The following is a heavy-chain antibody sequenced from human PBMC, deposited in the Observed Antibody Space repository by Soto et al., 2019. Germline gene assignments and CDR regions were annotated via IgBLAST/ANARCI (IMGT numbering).Heavy chain of an antibody. CDR3: AKDRSESYYPTGTMDV. CDR2: ISYDGSNK. CDR1: GFTFNSYA. Sequence: QVQLVESGGGVVQPGRSLRLSCAASGFTFNSYAMHWVRQAPGKGLEWVALISYDGSNKYYADSVKGRFTISRDNSKNTLYLQMNSLRAEDTAVYYCAKDRSESYYPTGTMDVWGQGTTVTVSS. D-gene: IGHD3-10*01. J-gene: IGHJ6*02. V-gene: IGHV3-30*18.